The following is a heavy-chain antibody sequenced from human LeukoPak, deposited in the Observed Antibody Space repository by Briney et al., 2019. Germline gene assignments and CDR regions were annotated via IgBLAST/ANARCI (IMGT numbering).Heavy chain of an antibody. J-gene: IGHJ4*02. Sequence: PGGSLRLSCAASGFTFSSYAMHWVRQAPGKGLEWVAVISYDGSNKYYADSVKGRFTFSTDNSKNTLFLQMNSLKAEDTAVYYCAKGLAVSTSYFDSWGQGTLVTVSS. D-gene: IGHD6-19*01. CDR1: GFTFSSYA. CDR3: AKGLAVSTSYFDS. CDR2: ISYDGSNK. V-gene: IGHV3-30-3*01.